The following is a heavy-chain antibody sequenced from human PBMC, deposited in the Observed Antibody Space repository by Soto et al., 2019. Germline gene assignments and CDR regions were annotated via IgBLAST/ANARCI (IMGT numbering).Heavy chain of an antibody. CDR2: IIPIFGTA. J-gene: IGHJ4*02. CDR3: ARDGGRHAGGIDY. V-gene: IGHV1-69*01. Sequence: QVQLVQSGAEVKKPGSSVKVSCKASGGTFSSYSINWVRQAPGQGLEWVGEIIPIFGTANYAQKFQGRVTITADESTSTASMELSSLRSEDTAVYYCARDGGRHAGGIDYWGQGTLVTVSS. CDR1: GGTFSSYS. D-gene: IGHD1-26*01.